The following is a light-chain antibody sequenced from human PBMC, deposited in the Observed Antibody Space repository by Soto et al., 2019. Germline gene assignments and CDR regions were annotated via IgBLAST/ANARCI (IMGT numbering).Light chain of an antibody. Sequence: DIQMTQSPSTLSASVGDRVTITCRASQSVTTWLAWYQQNPGKAPKLLIYKASNLESGLPSRFTGSGSGTEFTLTISSLQSDDFATYYCQQYSTYPITFGQGTRLEI. CDR2: KAS. J-gene: IGKJ5*01. CDR3: QQYSTYPIT. V-gene: IGKV1-5*03. CDR1: QSVTTW.